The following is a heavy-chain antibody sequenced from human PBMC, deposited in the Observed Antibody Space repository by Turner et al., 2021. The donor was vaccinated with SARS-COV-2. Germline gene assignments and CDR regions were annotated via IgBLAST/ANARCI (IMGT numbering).Heavy chain of an antibody. V-gene: IGHV4-39*01. D-gene: IGHD2-15*01. Sequence: QLQLQESGPGLVKPSETLSLTCTVSGGSISSSSYYWGWIRQPPGKGLEWIGSMYYSGSTYYNPSLKSRVTISVDTSKNQFSLKLSSVTAADTAVYYCAGRSSRLGNWYFDLWGRGTLVTVSS. CDR3: AGRSSRLGNWYFDL. CDR1: GGSISSSSYY. J-gene: IGHJ2*01. CDR2: MYYSGST.